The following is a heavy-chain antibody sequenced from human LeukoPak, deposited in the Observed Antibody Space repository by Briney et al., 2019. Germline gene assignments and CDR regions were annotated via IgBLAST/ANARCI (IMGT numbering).Heavy chain of an antibody. D-gene: IGHD3-10*01. Sequence: SETLSLTCTVSGGSINSSIYYWGWIRQPPGKGLEWIGSIYYSGSTYYNPSLKSRVTISVETSRNQLSLKLTSVTAADTAVYYCASLYGSGSYYKPYYYYGMDVWGQGTTVTVSS. V-gene: IGHV4-39*07. CDR3: ASLYGSGSYYKPYYYYGMDV. CDR1: GGSINSSIYY. J-gene: IGHJ6*02. CDR2: IYYSGST.